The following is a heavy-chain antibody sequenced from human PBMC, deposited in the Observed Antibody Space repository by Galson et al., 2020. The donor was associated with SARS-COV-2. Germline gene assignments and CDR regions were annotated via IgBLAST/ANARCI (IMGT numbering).Heavy chain of an antibody. V-gene: IGHV1-24*01. J-gene: IGHJ3*02. CDR1: GHTLTGLS. CDR3: ATWGVVVITYAFDI. D-gene: IGHD3-22*01. Sequence: ASVKVSCKLSGHTLTGLSMHWVRQAPGKGLEWLGSFDPQDGETIYAQKFQGRVTMTEDTSTETAYLELSSLRSDDTAVYYCATWGVVVITYAFDIWGQGTMVTVSS. CDR2: FDPQDGET.